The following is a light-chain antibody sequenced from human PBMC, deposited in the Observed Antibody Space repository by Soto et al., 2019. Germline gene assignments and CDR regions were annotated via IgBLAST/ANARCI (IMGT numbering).Light chain of an antibody. CDR1: QSISSH. Sequence: QMTQSPSSQSASVEDRVILTXXASQSISSHLNWYQQKPGQAPKLLIYAASSLQSGVPARFSGSGSGTEFTLTISSLQPEDFAIYYCQQCYSSPRTFGQGTKVDI. J-gene: IGKJ1*01. V-gene: IGKV1-39*01. CDR3: QQCYSSPRT. CDR2: AAS.